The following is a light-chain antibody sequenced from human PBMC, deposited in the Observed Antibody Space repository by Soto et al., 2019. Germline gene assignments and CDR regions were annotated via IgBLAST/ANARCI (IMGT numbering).Light chain of an antibody. CDR1: QNVISTY. V-gene: IGKV3-20*01. CDR3: QQYGSSPIT. Sequence: EVVLTQSPGTLSLSPGESVTLSCRTSQNVISTYLAWFQKKPGQARRPLIYGASSRATGIPDRFSGSGSGTDFTLTITRLEPEDFAVYYCQQYGSSPITFGQGTRLEIK. CDR2: GAS. J-gene: IGKJ5*01.